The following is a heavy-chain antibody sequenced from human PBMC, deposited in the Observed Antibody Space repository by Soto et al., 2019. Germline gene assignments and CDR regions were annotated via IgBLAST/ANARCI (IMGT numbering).Heavy chain of an antibody. D-gene: IGHD3-22*01. J-gene: IGHJ6*02. Sequence: GGSLRLSCAASGFTFSSYEMNWVRQAPGKGLEWVSYISSSGSTIYYADSVKGRFTISRDNAKNSLYLQMNSLRAEDTAVYYCARDGAWDSIPYGMDVWGQGTTVTVSS. CDR3: ARDGAWDSIPYGMDV. CDR1: GFTFSSYE. V-gene: IGHV3-48*03. CDR2: ISSSGSTI.